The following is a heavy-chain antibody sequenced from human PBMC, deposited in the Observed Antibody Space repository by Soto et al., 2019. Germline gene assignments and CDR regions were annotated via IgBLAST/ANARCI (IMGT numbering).Heavy chain of an antibody. CDR1: GFIFGDHV. Sequence: EVQLVESGGRLVQRGGSLRLSCSGSGFIFGDHVTDWVRQAPGKGLEWVAGISGSGNSPFFRDSVKGRFTISRDNSKNTVYLEMNNLRDEDSAMYFCARGTHSYSGSHELDAWGLGTLVTVSS. CDR2: ISGSGNSP. CDR3: ARGTHSYSGSHELDA. V-gene: IGHV3-23*04. J-gene: IGHJ5*02. D-gene: IGHD1-26*01.